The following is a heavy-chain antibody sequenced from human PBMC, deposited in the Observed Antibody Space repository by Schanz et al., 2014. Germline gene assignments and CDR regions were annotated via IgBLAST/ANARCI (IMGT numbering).Heavy chain of an antibody. CDR2: IYSGIGA. CDR3: ARDFDDRRRYGSGYCLGDCMDI. J-gene: IGHJ3*02. Sequence: EVQLLESGGGLVQPGGSLRLSCAVSGFTVSSNHMSWVRQAPGKGLEWVSVIYSGIGAYYADSVKDRFTVSRDNSKNTVYLQMNRLRAEDTAVYYCARDFDDRRRYGSGYCLGDCMDIWGQGTLVTISS. V-gene: IGHV3-66*01. D-gene: IGHD3-10*01. CDR1: GFTVSSNH.